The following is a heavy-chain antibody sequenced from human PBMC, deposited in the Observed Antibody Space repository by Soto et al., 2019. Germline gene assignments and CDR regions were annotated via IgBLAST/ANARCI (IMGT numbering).Heavy chain of an antibody. CDR3: ARQERTSVWYPFDY. Sequence: PSETLSLTCAVYGGSFSGYYWSWIRQPPGKGLEWIGYIYYSGSTYYNPSLKSRVTISVDTSKNQFSLKLSSVTAADTAIYYCARQERTSVWYPFDYWGQGTQVTVSS. CDR1: GGSFSGYY. V-gene: IGHV4-59*08. CDR2: IYYSGST. J-gene: IGHJ4*02. D-gene: IGHD6-19*01.